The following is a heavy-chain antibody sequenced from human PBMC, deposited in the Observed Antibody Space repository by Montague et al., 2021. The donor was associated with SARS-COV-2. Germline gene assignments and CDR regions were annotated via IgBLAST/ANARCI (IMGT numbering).Heavy chain of an antibody. Sequence: CAISGDSVSINSATWNWVRQSPPTVLEWLGRTYYRSKWYNDYAVSVRGRVTINPDTSKNQFSLQLNSVTPEDTAIYYCTSGREGNYNVMDVWGQGTTVTVSS. CDR3: TSGREGNYNVMDV. D-gene: IGHD1-1*01. V-gene: IGHV6-1*01. J-gene: IGHJ6*02. CDR1: GDSVSINSAT. CDR2: TYYRSKWYN.